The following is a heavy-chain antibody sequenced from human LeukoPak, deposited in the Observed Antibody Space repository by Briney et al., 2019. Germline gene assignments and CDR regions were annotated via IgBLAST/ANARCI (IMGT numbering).Heavy chain of an antibody. J-gene: IGHJ4*02. CDR2: ISGSGDNT. Sequence: GGSLRLSCAASGFTFTSYAMSWVRQAPGKGLEWVSAISGSGDNTYYADSVKGRFTISRDNSKNTLYLQMNSLGAEDTAMYYCAKVWNSYYFDYWGQGTLVTVSS. D-gene: IGHD1-7*01. CDR1: GFTFTSYA. CDR3: AKVWNSYYFDY. V-gene: IGHV3-23*01.